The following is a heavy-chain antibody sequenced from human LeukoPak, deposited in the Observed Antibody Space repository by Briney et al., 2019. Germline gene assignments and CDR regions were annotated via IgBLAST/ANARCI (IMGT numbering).Heavy chain of an antibody. CDR3: ARRMTTVGFSGVTPPVVAFDI. J-gene: IGHJ3*02. D-gene: IGHD4-23*01. CDR1: GYTFTSYG. Sequence: GASVKVSCKASGYTFTSYGISWVRQAPGQGLEWMGWISAYNGNTNYAQKLQGRVTMTTDTSTSTAYMELRSLRSDDTAVYYCARRMTTVGFSGVTPPVVAFDIWGQGTMVTVSS. V-gene: IGHV1-18*01. CDR2: ISAYNGNT.